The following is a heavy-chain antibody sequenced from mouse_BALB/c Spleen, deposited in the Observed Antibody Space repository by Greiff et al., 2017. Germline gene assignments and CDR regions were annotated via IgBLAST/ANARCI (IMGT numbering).Heavy chain of an antibody. Sequence: EVQLQQSGAELVRPGASVKLSCTASGFNIKDYYMHWVKQRPEQGLEWIGWIDPENGDTEYAPKFQGKATMTADTSSNTAYLQLSSLTSEDTAVYYCTSMITTDYYAMDYWGQGTSVTVSS. CDR1: GFNIKDYY. CDR3: TSMITTDYYAMDY. D-gene: IGHD2-4*01. V-gene: IGHV14-4*02. CDR2: IDPENGDT. J-gene: IGHJ4*01.